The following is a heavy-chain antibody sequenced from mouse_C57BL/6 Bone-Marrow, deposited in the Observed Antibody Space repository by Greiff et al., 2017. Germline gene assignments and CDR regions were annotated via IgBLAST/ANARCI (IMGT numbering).Heavy chain of an antibody. CDR2: IDPEDGDT. D-gene: IGHD2-3*01. Sequence: VQLQQSGAELVRPGASVKLSCTASGFNIKDYYMHWVKQRPEQGLEWIGRIDPEDGDTEYAPNFQGKATMTADKSSNTAYLQLSSLTSEDTAVYYCTTYDCDYGGFAYWGKGTLVTVSA. V-gene: IGHV14-1*01. J-gene: IGHJ3*01. CDR1: GFNIKDYY. CDR3: TTYDCDYGGFAY.